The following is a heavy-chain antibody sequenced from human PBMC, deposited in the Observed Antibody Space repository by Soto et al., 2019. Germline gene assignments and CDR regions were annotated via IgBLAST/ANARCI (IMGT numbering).Heavy chain of an antibody. Sequence: GASVKVSCKASGGTFSSYAISWVRQAPGQGLEWMGWINPNSGGTNYAQKFQGRVTMTRDTSISTAYMELSRLRSDDTAVYYCARYCTGGSCYNGMDVWGQGTTVTVSS. CDR2: INPNSGGT. V-gene: IGHV1-2*02. CDR3: ARYCTGGSCYNGMDV. J-gene: IGHJ6*02. D-gene: IGHD2-15*01. CDR1: GGTFSSYA.